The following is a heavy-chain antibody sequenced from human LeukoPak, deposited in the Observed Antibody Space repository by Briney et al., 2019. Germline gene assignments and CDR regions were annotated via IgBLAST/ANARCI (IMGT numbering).Heavy chain of an antibody. J-gene: IGHJ4*02. D-gene: IGHD3-9*01. Sequence: GGSLRLSCEASGFTFSAYAMTWVRQAPGKGLEWVSSIGSDNKPHYSESVKGRFTISRDNSRSTLYLQMNSLRAEDTAVYYCAKDLLGRAGYYNLDYWGQGTLVTVSS. CDR1: GFTFSAYA. V-gene: IGHV3-23*01. CDR2: IGSDNKP. CDR3: AKDLLGRAGYYNLDY.